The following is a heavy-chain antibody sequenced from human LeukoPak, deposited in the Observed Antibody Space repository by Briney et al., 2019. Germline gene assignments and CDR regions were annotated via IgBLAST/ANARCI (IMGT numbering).Heavy chain of an antibody. V-gene: IGHV5-51*01. CDR3: VKQSYGDWDFDP. CDR2: IYPDDSDT. Sequence: GESLKISCKGSGYTFLRHWIGWVRQVPGKGLEWMGSIYPDDSDTRYSLSFQGQVTISVDKSTSTAYLQWSSLKASDTAIYYCVKQSYGDWDFDPWGRGTLVTVSS. CDR1: GYTFLRHW. J-gene: IGHJ2*01. D-gene: IGHD3-16*01.